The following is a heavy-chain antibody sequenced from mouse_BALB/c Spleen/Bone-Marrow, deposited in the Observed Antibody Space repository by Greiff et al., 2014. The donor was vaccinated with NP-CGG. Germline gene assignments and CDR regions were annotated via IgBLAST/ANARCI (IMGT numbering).Heavy chain of an antibody. CDR2: IDPANGNT. V-gene: IGHV14-3*02. Sequence: EVQLQQSGAELVKPGASVKLSCTASSFNIKDTYMHWVKQRPEQGPEWIGRIDPANGNTKYDTKFQGKATITADTSSNTAYLQLSSLTSEDTAVYYCATYYYGSSWGFAYWGQGTLVTVSA. D-gene: IGHD1-1*01. J-gene: IGHJ3*01. CDR1: SFNIKDTY. CDR3: ATYYYGSSWGFAY.